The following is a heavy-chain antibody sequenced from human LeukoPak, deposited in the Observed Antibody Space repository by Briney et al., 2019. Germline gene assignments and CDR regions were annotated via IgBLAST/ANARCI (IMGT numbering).Heavy chain of an antibody. CDR2: ISYDGSNK. CDR3: ARELVGNPYYYYGMDV. CDR1: GFTFSSYA. Sequence: GGSLRLSCAASGFTFSSYAMHWVRQAPGKGLEWVAVISYDGSNKYYADSVKGRFTISRDNSKNTLYLQMNSLRAEDTAVYYCARELVGNPYYYYGMDVWGQGTTVTVSS. J-gene: IGHJ6*02. D-gene: IGHD2-21*01. V-gene: IGHV3-30-3*01.